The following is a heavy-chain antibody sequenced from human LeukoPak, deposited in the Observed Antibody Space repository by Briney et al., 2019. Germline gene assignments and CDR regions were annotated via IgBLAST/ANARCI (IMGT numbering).Heavy chain of an antibody. CDR1: GYTFTGYY. CDR2: INPNSGGT. CDR3: ASGSQQLVLDNWFDP. Sequence: ASVKVSCKASGYTFTGYYMRWVRQAPGQGLEWMGWINPNSGGTNYAQKFQGRVTMTRDTSISTAYMELSRLRSDDTAVYYCASGSQQLVLDNWFDPWGQGTLVTVSS. V-gene: IGHV1-2*02. D-gene: IGHD6-13*01. J-gene: IGHJ5*02.